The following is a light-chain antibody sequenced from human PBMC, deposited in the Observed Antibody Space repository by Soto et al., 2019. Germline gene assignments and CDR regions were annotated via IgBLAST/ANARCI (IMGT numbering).Light chain of an antibody. Sequence: EIVLTQSPGTLSLSPGERATLSCRASQSVSSSYLAWYQQKPGQAPRILIYGASSRATGIPDRFSGSGSGTDFTLTISRLEPEDLPVYYCQQYGSSPMYTCGQGTKLEIK. V-gene: IGKV3-20*01. CDR2: GAS. CDR1: QSVSSSY. CDR3: QQYGSSPMYT. J-gene: IGKJ2*01.